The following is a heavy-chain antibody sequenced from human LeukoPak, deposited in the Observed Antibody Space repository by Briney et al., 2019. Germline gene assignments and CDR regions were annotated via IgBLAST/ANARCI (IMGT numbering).Heavy chain of an antibody. V-gene: IGHV3-30*18. CDR3: AKDIGYNWNAQGYGMDV. J-gene: IGHJ6*02. CDR2: ISYEGSNK. Sequence: GGSLRLSCAASGFSFSSYGVHWVRQAPGKGREWVAVISYEGSNKYYADSVKGRFTISRDNSKNTLYLQMNSLRAEDTAVYYCAKDIGYNWNAQGYGMDVWGQGTTVTVSS. CDR1: GFSFSSYG. D-gene: IGHD1-20*01.